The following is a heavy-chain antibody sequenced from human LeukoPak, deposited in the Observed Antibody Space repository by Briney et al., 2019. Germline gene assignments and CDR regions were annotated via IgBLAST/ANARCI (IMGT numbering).Heavy chain of an antibody. CDR1: GYTFTAYY. Sequence: ASVTVSCTASGYTFTAYYLHWVRQAPGQGREWMGWISPNTGDTSYAQKFQGRVTFTRDTSISTAYMELSGLRFDDTAVYYCARRSGGPVAGPAWGQGTLLTVSS. V-gene: IGHV1-2*02. CDR3: ARRSGGPVAGPA. D-gene: IGHD6-19*01. CDR2: ISPNTGDT. J-gene: IGHJ5*02.